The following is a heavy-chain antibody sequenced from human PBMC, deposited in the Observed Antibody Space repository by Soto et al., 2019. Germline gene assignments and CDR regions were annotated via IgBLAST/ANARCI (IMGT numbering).Heavy chain of an antibody. Sequence: EVQVVESGGGVVQPGGSLRLFCAASGFTFSNYWMSWVRQAPGKGLEWVANIKEDGSQKYYVDSVRGRFTISRDNAKSSLYLQMSSLRVDDTAVYYCARESEDLTSNFDYWGQGTLVTVSS. CDR2: IKEDGSQK. V-gene: IGHV3-7*03. CDR1: GFTFSNYW. CDR3: ARESEDLTSNFDY. J-gene: IGHJ4*02.